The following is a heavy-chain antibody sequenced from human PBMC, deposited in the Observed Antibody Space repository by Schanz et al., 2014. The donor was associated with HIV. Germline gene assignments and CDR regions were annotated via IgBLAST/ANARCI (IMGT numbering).Heavy chain of an antibody. J-gene: IGHJ4*01. CDR1: GGSFSGSY. CDR2: VRHTGGT. CDR3: ARGDFGGNSVDY. V-gene: IGHV4-34*01. D-gene: IGHD2-21*02. Sequence: QVQLQQWGAGLLKPSETLSLTCAVFGGSFSGSYWTWIRQSPGKGLEWIGGVRHTGGTHYNPSLESRVTMSLDTSKNQFSLKLTSVTAADTAVYFCARGDFGGNSVDYWGHGNLVTVSS.